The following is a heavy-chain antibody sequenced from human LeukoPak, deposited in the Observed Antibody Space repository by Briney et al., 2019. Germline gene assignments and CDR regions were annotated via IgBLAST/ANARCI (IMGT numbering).Heavy chain of an antibody. CDR3: ARSVAVAGTIYYYYMDV. D-gene: IGHD6-19*01. Sequence: ASVKVSCKAFGYTFTSNYMHWVRQAPGQGPEWMGVISPSGGSTTYAQKFQGRVTITADKSTSTAYMELSSLRSEDTAVYYCARSVAVAGTIYYYYMDVWGKGTTVTVSS. CDR1: GYTFTSNY. J-gene: IGHJ6*03. V-gene: IGHV1-46*01. CDR2: ISPSGGST.